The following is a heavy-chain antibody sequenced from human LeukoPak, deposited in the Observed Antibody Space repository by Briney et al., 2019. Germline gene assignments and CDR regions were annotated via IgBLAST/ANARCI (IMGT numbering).Heavy chain of an antibody. D-gene: IGHD6-19*01. CDR3: ARERAVAGQHYFDY. J-gene: IGHJ4*02. CDR2: ISYDGSNK. CDR1: GFTFSSYA. V-gene: IGHV3-30-3*01. Sequence: GGSLRLSCAASGFTFSSYAMHWVRQAPGKGLEWVAVISYDGSNKYYADSVKGRFTISRDNSKNSLYLQMNSLRAEDTAVYYCARERAVAGQHYFDYWGQGTLVTVSS.